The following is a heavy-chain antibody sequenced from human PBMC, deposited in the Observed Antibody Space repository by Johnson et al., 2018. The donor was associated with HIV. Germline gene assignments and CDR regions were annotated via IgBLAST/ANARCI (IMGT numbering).Heavy chain of an antibody. Sequence: VHLVESGGGLVQPGGSLRLSCAASGFTVSGNYMNWVRQAPGKGLEWVSVIYSGGSTYYADSVKGRFTISRDNSKNTLDLQMNSLRAEDTAVYYCARDSDISLGVAGAFDIWGQGTMVTVAA. J-gene: IGHJ3*02. D-gene: IGHD3-9*01. V-gene: IGHV3-66*01. CDR3: ARDSDISLGVAGAFDI. CDR1: GFTVSGNY. CDR2: IYSGGST.